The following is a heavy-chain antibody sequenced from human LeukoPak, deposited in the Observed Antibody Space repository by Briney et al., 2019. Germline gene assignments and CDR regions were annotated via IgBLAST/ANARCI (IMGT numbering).Heavy chain of an antibody. CDR1: GFIFSNYW. Sequence: GGSLRLSCAASGFIFSNYWMNWVRQAPGKGLEWIANINQDGSEKFYVDSVKGRFTISRDNAEKLLYLQMNSLRVEDTAVYYCARLPTFYYDSSHYHYDYWGQGTLVTVSS. V-gene: IGHV3-7*03. J-gene: IGHJ4*02. D-gene: IGHD3-22*01. CDR2: INQDGSEK. CDR3: ARLPTFYYDSSHYHYDY.